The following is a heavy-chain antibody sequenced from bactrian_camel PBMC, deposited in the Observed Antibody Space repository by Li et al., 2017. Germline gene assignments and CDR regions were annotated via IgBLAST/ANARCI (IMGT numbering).Heavy chain of an antibody. D-gene: IGHD3*01. Sequence: DVQLVESGGGSVQAGGSLRLSCVVSRYTYNNYCIRWFCEPPGKKREGVARLGSEKGRFTISQDNANNTLYLEMNNLKPEDTAMYYCAVVGRGMTASQALYVMAPHEWAYWGQGTQVTV. CDR3: AVVGRGMTASQALYVMAPHEWAY. J-gene: IGHJ4*01. CDR2: RL. CDR1: RYTYNNYC. V-gene: IGHV3S31*01.